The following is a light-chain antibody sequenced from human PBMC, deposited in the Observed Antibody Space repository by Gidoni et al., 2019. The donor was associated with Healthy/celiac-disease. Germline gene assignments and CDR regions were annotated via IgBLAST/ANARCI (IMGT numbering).Light chain of an antibody. CDR2: DVS. V-gene: IGLV2-14*01. CDR1: SSDVGGYNY. J-gene: IGLJ2*01. CDR3: SSYTSSSTNVV. Sequence: QSALTQPASVSGSPGQSITISCTGTSSDVGGYNYVSWYPQHPGKAPKLMIYDVSTRPSGVANRFSGSKSGNTASLTSSGLQAEDEADYYCSSYTSSSTNVVFGGGTKLTVL.